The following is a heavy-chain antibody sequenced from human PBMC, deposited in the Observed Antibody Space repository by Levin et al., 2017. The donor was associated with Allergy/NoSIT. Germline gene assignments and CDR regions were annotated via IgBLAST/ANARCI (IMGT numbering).Heavy chain of an antibody. V-gene: IGHV4-30-4*01. CDR3: ARDLRATTETTKYYNGMDL. J-gene: IGHJ6*02. CDR2: IHVSGLT. CDR1: GDSINSGGYY. Sequence: SETLSLTCTISGDSINSGGYYWSWIRQPPGKGLEWMGYIHVSGLTSYNPSLKGRLSISVGSSKNFFSLSLSFVTAADSAVYFCARDLRATTETTKYYNGMDLWGQGTTDTVSS. D-gene: IGHD4-11*01.